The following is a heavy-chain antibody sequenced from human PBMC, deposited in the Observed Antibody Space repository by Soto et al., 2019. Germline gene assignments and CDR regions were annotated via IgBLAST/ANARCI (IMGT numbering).Heavy chain of an antibody. V-gene: IGHV4-59*01. D-gene: IGHD2-15*01. CDR3: ARQLGYCSGGSCYFDY. CDR2: IYYSGST. J-gene: IGHJ4*02. Sequence: SETLSLTCTVSGGSISSYYWSWIRQPPGKGLEWIGYIYYSGSTNYNPSLKSRVTISVDTSKNQFSLKLSSVTAADTAVYYCARQLGYCSGGSCYFDYWGQGTLVTVSS. CDR1: GGSISSYY.